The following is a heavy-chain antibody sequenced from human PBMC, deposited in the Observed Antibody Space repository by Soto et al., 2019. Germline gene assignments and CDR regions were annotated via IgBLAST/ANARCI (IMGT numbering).Heavy chain of an antibody. Sequence: PSETLSLTCTVSGGSISSYYWSWIRQPPGKGLEWIGYIYYSGSANYNPSLKSRVTISVDTSKNQFSLKLSSVTAADTAVYYCARARFDSSGYYSLSLDYWGQGTLVTVSS. CDR1: GGSISSYY. CDR2: IYYSGSA. CDR3: ARARFDSSGYYSLSLDY. J-gene: IGHJ4*02. D-gene: IGHD3-22*01. V-gene: IGHV4-59*01.